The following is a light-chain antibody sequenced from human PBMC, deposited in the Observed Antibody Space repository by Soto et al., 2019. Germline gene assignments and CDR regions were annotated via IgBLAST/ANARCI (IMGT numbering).Light chain of an antibody. CDR2: WAS. V-gene: IGKV4-1*01. Sequence: DIVMTQSPDSLAVSLGARATINCKSSQSVLYSSNNKNYLAWYQQTPGQPPKLLIYWASTRESGVPDRFSGSGSGTDFTLTISSLKAADVAVYYCQQYYSTPLTFGGGTKVEIK. J-gene: IGKJ4*01. CDR1: QSVLYSSNNKNY. CDR3: QQYYSTPLT.